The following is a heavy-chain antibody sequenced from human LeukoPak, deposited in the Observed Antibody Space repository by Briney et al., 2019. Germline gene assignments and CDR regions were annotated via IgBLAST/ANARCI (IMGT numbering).Heavy chain of an antibody. J-gene: IGHJ5*02. Sequence: PSETLSLTCAVYGGSFRGYYWSWIRQPPGKGLEWIGEINHSGSTYYNPSLRSRVTISVDTSKNQFSLKLSSVTAADTAVYFCARLVGYSSGWYFGTKFDPWGQGTLVTVSS. V-gene: IGHV4-34*01. CDR3: ARLVGYSSGWYFGTKFDP. CDR1: GGSFRGYY. CDR2: INHSGST. D-gene: IGHD6-19*01.